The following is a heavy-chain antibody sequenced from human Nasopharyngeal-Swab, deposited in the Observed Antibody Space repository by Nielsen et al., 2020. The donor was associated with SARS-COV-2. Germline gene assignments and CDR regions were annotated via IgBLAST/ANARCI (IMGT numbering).Heavy chain of an antibody. J-gene: IGHJ4*02. D-gene: IGHD5-18*01. CDR1: GFTFSSYA. CDR3: ARGSPPRGYSYGYSY. CDR2: ISGSGGST. Sequence: GGSLRLSCAASGFTFSSYAMSWVRQAPGKGLEWVSAISGSGGSTYYADSVKGRFTISRDNSKNTLYLQMNSLRAEDTAVYYCARGSPPRGYSYGYSYWGQGTLVTVSS. V-gene: IGHV3-23*01.